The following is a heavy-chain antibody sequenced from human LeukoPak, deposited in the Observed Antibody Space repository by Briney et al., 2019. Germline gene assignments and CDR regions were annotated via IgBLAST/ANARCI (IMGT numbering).Heavy chain of an antibody. V-gene: IGHV4-61*02. J-gene: IGHJ4*02. D-gene: IGHD2-15*01. CDR2: IYTSGST. CDR3: ARVYCSGGSCSFDY. Sequence: SETLSLTCTVSGGSISSGSYYWSWIRQPAGKGLEWIGRIYTSGSTSYNPSLKSRVTISVDTSKNQFSLKLSSVTAADTAVYYCARVYCSGGSCSFDYWGQGTLVTVSS. CDR1: GGSISSGSYY.